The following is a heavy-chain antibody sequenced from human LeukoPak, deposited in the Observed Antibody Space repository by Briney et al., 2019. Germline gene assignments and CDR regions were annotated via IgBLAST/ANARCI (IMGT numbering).Heavy chain of an antibody. D-gene: IGHD2-21*02. CDR2: IYYSGST. J-gene: IGHJ2*01. CDR3: ARHERVYCGGDCYSYWYFDL. CDR1: GGSISSSSYY. V-gene: IGHV4-39*01. Sequence: SETLSLTCTVSGGSISSSSYYWGWIRQPPGKGLEWIGSIYYSGSTYYNPPLKSRVTISVDTSKNHFSLKLSSVTAADTAVYYFARHERVYCGGDCYSYWYFDLWGRGTLVTVSS.